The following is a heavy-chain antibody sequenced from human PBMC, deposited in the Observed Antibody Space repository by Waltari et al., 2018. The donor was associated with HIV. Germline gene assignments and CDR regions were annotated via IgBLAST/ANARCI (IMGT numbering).Heavy chain of an antibody. CDR2: INPNSGNT. V-gene: IGHV1-8*01. CDR1: GYTFSTYD. D-gene: IGHD2-2*01. J-gene: IGHJ6*02. CDR3: SRGLHCTATSCLLYHGMDV. Sequence: QVQLVQAGAEVKKPGASVQVSCKASGYTFSTYDSNWVRQATEQGLEWMGWINPNSGNTGYAQKCQGRVNMTRNSSIRTAYMELSSLRSDDTAVYYCSRGLHCTATSCLLYHGMDVRGQGTAVSVSS.